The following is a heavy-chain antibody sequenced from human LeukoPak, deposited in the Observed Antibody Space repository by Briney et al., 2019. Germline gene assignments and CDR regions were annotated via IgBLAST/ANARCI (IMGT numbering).Heavy chain of an antibody. D-gene: IGHD3-16*01. CDR1: GFTFSTYW. CDR2: IKQDGSEK. Sequence: GGSLRLSCAASGFTFSTYWMSWVRQAPGKGLEWVANIKQDGSEKYYVDSVKGRFTISRDNAKNSLYLQMNSLRAEDTAVYYCARDPRGNYFDYWGQGTLVTVSS. J-gene: IGHJ4*02. V-gene: IGHV3-7*03. CDR3: ARDPRGNYFDY.